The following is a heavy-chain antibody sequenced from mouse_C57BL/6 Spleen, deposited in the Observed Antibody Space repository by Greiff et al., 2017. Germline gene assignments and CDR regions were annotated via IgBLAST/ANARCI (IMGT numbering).Heavy chain of an antibody. CDR1: GYAFSSYW. CDR2: IYPGDGDT. V-gene: IGHV1-80*01. J-gene: IGHJ4*01. D-gene: IGHD2-3*01. CDR3: ARYHDGYVYYAMDY. Sequence: QVQLKESGAELVKPGASVKISCKASGYAFSSYWMNWVKQRPGKGLEWIGQIYPGDGDTNYNGKFKGKATLTADKSSSTAYMQLSSLTSEDSAVYFCARYHDGYVYYAMDYWGQGTSVTVSS.